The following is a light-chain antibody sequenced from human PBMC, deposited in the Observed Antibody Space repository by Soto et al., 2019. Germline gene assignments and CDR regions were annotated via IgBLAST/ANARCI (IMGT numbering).Light chain of an antibody. CDR3: QQYNNWTLT. CDR1: QSVSSN. V-gene: IGKV3-15*01. J-gene: IGKJ5*01. Sequence: EIVLTQFPATLSVSPGERATLSCRASQSVSSNLAWYQQKPGQAPRLLIYGASTRATGIPARFSGSGSGTEFTLTISSLQSEDFAVYYCQQYNNWTLTFGQGTRLEIK. CDR2: GAS.